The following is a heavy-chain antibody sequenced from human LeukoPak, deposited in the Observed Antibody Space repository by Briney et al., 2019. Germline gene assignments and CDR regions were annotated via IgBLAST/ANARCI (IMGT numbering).Heavy chain of an antibody. CDR2: IYYSGST. CDR3: TREDHSNYNY. J-gene: IGHJ4*02. V-gene: IGHV4-39*02. CDR1: GGSISSSSYY. D-gene: IGHD4-11*01. Sequence: SETLSLTCTVSGGSISSSSYYWGWIRQPPRKGLEWIGSIYYSGSTYYNPSLKSRVTISVDTSKSQFSLKLSSVTAADTAVYYCTREDHSNYNYWGQGTLVTVSS.